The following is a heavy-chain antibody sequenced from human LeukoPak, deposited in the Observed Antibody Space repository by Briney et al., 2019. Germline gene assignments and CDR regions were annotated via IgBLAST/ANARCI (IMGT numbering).Heavy chain of an antibody. CDR3: AKDLLYYYDSSGSCDY. Sequence: HPGASLRLSCAASGFTFSSYAMSWVRQAPGKGLEWVSAISGSGGSTYYADSVKVRFTISRDNSKNTLYLQMNSLRAEDTAVYYCAKDLLYYYDSSGSCDYWGQGTLVTVSS. J-gene: IGHJ4*02. V-gene: IGHV3-23*01. CDR1: GFTFSSYA. CDR2: ISGSGGST. D-gene: IGHD3-22*01.